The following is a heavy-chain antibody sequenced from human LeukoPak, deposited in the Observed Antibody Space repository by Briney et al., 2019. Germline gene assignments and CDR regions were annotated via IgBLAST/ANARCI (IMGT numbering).Heavy chain of an antibody. Sequence: PGGSLRLSCAASGFTFSTYAMSWVRQAPGKGLEWVLGISGSGGSTYYADSVKGRFTISKDNSRNTLNLQMDSLRAEDTAVYYCARWGSGGLTLDYWGQGTLVTVSS. CDR2: ISGSGGST. J-gene: IGHJ4*02. CDR3: ARWGSGGLTLDY. CDR1: GFTFSTYA. D-gene: IGHD3-10*01. V-gene: IGHV3-23*01.